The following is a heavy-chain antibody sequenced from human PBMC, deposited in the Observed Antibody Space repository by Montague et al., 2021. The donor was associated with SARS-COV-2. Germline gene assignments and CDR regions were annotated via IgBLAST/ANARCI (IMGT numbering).Heavy chain of an antibody. D-gene: IGHD5-18*01. CDR2: IYTSGST. CDR3: ARETFSGYSYGRGSYYYYYGMDV. J-gene: IGHJ6*02. V-gene: IGHV4-61*02. Sequence: TLSLTCTVSGGSISSGSYYWSWIRQPAGKGLEWIGRIYTSGSTNYNPSLKSRVTIPVDTSKNQFSLKLSSVTAADTAVYYCARETFSGYSYGRGSYYYYYGMDVWGQGTTVTVSS. CDR1: GGSISSGSYY.